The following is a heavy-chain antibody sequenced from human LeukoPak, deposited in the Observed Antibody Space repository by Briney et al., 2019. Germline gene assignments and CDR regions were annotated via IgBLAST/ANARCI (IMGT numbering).Heavy chain of an antibody. V-gene: IGHV1-2*02. J-gene: IGHJ4*02. CDR3: ARDCSSTTCLFDY. D-gene: IGHD2-2*01. Sequence: GASVKVSCKASGYTFTGYYMHWVRQAPGQGLEWMGWINPNSGGTNYAQKLQGRVTVTTDTSTSTAYMELGSLRSDDTAVYYCARDCSSTTCLFDYWGQGTLVTVSS. CDR1: GYTFTGYY. CDR2: INPNSGGT.